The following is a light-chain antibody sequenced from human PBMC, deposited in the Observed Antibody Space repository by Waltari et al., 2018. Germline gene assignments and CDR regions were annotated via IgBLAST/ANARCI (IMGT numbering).Light chain of an antibody. CDR3: QSYDTSLSVV. CDR1: GPNIRAVYD. Sequence: QSVLTQPPSVSGAPGQRVTISCTGSGPNIRAVYDVPWYQQLPRAAPKLLIYGSTSRPLGVPARFFGSTSGTSASLAIIGLQAEDEADYYCQSYDTSLSVVFGGGTKLTVL. J-gene: IGLJ3*02. CDR2: GST. V-gene: IGLV1-40*01.